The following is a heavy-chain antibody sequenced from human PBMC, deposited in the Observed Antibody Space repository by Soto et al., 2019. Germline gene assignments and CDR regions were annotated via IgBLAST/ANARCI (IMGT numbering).Heavy chain of an antibody. CDR2: INPSGGST. CDR1: GYTFTSYY. V-gene: IGHV1-46*01. Sequence: ASVKVSCKASGYTFTSYYMHWVRQAPGQGLEWMGIINPSGGSTSYAQKFQGRVTMTRDTSTSTVYMELSSLRSEDTAVYYCARERNYDCWSGYYTPSDAFDIWGQGTMVTVSS. J-gene: IGHJ3*02. D-gene: IGHD3-3*01. CDR3: ARERNYDCWSGYYTPSDAFDI.